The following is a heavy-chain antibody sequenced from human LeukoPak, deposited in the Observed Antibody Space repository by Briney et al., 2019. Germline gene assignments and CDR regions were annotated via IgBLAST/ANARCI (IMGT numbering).Heavy chain of an antibody. D-gene: IGHD3-16*02. CDR2: INHSGST. CDR3: ARGTAGYHSSYFDY. CDR1: GGSFSGYY. V-gene: IGHV4-34*01. J-gene: IGHJ4*02. Sequence: SETLSLTCAVYGGSFSGYYWSWIRQPPGKGLEWIGEINHSGSTNYNPSLKSRVTISVDTSKNQFSLKLSSVTAADTAVYYCARGTAGYHSSYFDYWGQGTLVTVSS.